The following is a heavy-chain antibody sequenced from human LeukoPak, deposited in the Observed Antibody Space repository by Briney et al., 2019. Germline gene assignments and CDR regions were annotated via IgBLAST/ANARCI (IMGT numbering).Heavy chain of an antibody. CDR1: GFTFSSYG. CDR2: IWYDGSNK. Sequence: GGSLRLSCAASGFTFSSYGMHWVRQAPGKGLEWVAVIWYDGSNKYYADSVKGRFTISRDNSKNTLYLQMNSLRAEDTAVYYCAKGDSSGYWYYLDYWGQGTLVTVSS. CDR3: AKGDSSGYWYYLDY. D-gene: IGHD3-22*01. J-gene: IGHJ4*02. V-gene: IGHV3-33*06.